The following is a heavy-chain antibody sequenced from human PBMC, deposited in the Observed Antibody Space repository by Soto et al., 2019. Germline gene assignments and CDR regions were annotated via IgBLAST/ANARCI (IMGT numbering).Heavy chain of an antibody. CDR3: AKEYYDILTGPNWFDP. J-gene: IGHJ5*02. Sequence: SETLSLTCAVSGGSISSGGYSWSWIRQPPGKGLEWIGYIYHSGSTYYNPSLKSRVTISVDRSKNQFSLKLSSVTAADTAVYYCAKEYYDILTGPNWFDPWGQGTLVTVSS. CDR2: IYHSGST. V-gene: IGHV4-30-2*01. CDR1: GGSISSGGYS. D-gene: IGHD3-9*01.